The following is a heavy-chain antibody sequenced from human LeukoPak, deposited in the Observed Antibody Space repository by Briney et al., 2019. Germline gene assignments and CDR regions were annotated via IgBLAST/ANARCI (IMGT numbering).Heavy chain of an antibody. D-gene: IGHD6-19*01. CDR2: ISGSGGTT. V-gene: IGHV3-23*01. CDR3: AKDHLPGIVVADRDY. J-gene: IGHJ4*02. CDR1: GFTFSSYS. Sequence: GGSLRLSCAASGFTFSSYSMNWVRQAPGKGLEWVSAISGSGGTTYYADSVKGRFTISRDNSKNTLYLQITSLRAEDTGVYYCAKDHLPGIVVADRDYWGQGTLVTVSS.